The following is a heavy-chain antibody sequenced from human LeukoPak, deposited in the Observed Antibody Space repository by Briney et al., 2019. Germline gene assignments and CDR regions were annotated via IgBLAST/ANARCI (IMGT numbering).Heavy chain of an antibody. D-gene: IGHD1-26*01. Sequence: SGGSLRLSCAASGFTFSSYAMSWARQAPGKGLEWVSSISSSSSYIYYADSVKGRFTISRDNAKNSLYLQMNSLRAEDTAVYYCARSILTAGSYSGNYFDYWGQGTLVTVSS. J-gene: IGHJ4*02. CDR1: GFTFSSYA. CDR2: ISSSSSYI. CDR3: ARSILTAGSYSGNYFDY. V-gene: IGHV3-21*01.